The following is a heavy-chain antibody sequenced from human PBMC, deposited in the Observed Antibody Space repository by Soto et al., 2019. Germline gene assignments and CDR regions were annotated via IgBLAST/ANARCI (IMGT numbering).Heavy chain of an antibody. J-gene: IGHJ3*02. CDR3: AREGDDYGDYKRAFDI. CDR1: GFTFRSYS. V-gene: IGHV3-21*01. CDR2: ISTTSTYI. D-gene: IGHD4-17*01. Sequence: EVQLVESGGGLVKPGGSLRLSCEASGFTFRSYSMNWVRQAPGKGLEWGSSISTTSTYIYYGYSLKVRLTISRDNAKNSLFLQMNSLRAEDTAIYYCAREGDDYGDYKRAFDIWGQGTTVTVSS.